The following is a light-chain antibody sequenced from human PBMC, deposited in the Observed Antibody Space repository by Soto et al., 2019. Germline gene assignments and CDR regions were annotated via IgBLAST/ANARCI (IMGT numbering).Light chain of an antibody. Sequence: QPVLTQPPSVSGAPGQRVTISCTGSSSNIGAGYDVHWYQQLPGTAPKLLIYGNNNRPSGVPDRFSGSKSGTSASLAITGLQAEDEADYYCQSYASSLSGYVFGTGTKLTVL. J-gene: IGLJ1*01. CDR2: GNN. CDR1: SSNIGAGYD. V-gene: IGLV1-40*01. CDR3: QSYASSLSGYV.